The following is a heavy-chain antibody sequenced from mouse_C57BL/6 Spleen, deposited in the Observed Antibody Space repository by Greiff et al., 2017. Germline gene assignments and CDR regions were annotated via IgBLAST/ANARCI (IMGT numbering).Heavy chain of an antibody. V-gene: IGHV1-82*01. J-gene: IGHJ2*01. D-gene: IGHD2-4*01. CDR2: IYPGDGDT. CDR3: ARYDSYYFDY. CDR1: GYAFSSSW. Sequence: VKLQESGPELVKPGASVKISCKASGYAFSSSWMNWVKQRPGKGLEWIGRIYPGDGDTNYNGKFKGKATLTADKSSSTAYMQLSSLTSEDSAVYFCARYDSYYFDYWGQGTTLTVSS.